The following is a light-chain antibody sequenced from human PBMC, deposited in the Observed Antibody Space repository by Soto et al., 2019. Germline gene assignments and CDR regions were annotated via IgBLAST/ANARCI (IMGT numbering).Light chain of an antibody. CDR1: SRDVGGYNY. V-gene: IGLV2-14*01. CDR2: EVS. Sequence: QSALTQPASVSGSPGQSITISCTGTSRDVGGYNYVSWHQQHPGKAPKVIITEVSNRPSGVSDRFSGSKSDNTASLTISGLQAEDEADYYCSSYTTSGTLYVFGTGTKLTVL. J-gene: IGLJ1*01. CDR3: SSYTTSGTLYV.